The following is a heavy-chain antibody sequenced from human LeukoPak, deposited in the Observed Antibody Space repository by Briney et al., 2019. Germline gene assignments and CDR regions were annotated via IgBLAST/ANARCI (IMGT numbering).Heavy chain of an antibody. CDR3: AKDFYDILTGCLDY. D-gene: IGHD3-9*01. Sequence: GGSLRLSCAASGFTFDDYAMHWVRQASGKGLEWVSGISWNSGSIGYADSVKGRFTISRDNAKNSLYLQMNSLRAEDTALYYCAKDFYDILTGCLDYWGQGTLVTVSS. CDR1: GFTFDDYA. CDR2: ISWNSGSI. V-gene: IGHV3-9*01. J-gene: IGHJ4*02.